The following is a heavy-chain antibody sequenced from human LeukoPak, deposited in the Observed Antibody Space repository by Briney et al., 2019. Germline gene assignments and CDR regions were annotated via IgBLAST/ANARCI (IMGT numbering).Heavy chain of an antibody. J-gene: IGHJ2*01. V-gene: IGHV4-59*12. CDR2: IYDSGIT. CDR3: ARVAQKLERITVAGTSEWRANWYFDL. Sequence: PSETLSLTCTVSGGPISRYYWSWIRQPPGKGLEWIGHIYDSGITNYNPSLKSRVTISVDTSKNQFSLKLNSVTAADTAVYYCARVAQKLERITVAGTSEWRANWYFDLWGRGTLVTVSS. D-gene: IGHD6-19*01. CDR1: GGPISRYY.